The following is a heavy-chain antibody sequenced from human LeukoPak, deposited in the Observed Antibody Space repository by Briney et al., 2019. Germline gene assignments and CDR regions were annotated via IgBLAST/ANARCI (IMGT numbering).Heavy chain of an antibody. V-gene: IGHV1-18*01. CDR2: ISAYNGNT. D-gene: IGHD5-12*01. Sequence: ASVKVSCKASGYTFTSFAISWVRLAPGQGLEWMGWISAYNGNTNYAQKLQGRVTMTTDTSTSTAYMELRSLRSDDTAVYYCAHSGYDSWPLDYWGQGTLVTVSS. CDR1: GYTFTSFA. CDR3: AHSGYDSWPLDY. J-gene: IGHJ4*02.